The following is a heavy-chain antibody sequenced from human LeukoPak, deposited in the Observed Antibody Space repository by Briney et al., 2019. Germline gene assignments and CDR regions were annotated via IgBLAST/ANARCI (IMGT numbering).Heavy chain of an antibody. V-gene: IGHV1-69*13. CDR3: ARDQYSSGCPTY. CDR1: GGTFSSYA. J-gene: IGHJ4*02. D-gene: IGHD6-19*01. CDR2: IIPIFGTA. Sequence: ASVKVSCKASGGTFSSYAISWVRQAPGQGLEWMGGIIPIFGTANYAQKFQGRVTITADESTSTAYMELRSLRSDDTAVYYCARDQYSSGCPTYWGQGTLVTVSS.